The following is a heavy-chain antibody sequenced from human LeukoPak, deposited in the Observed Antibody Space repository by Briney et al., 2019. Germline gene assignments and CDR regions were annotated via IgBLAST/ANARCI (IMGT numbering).Heavy chain of an antibody. Sequence: GGSLRLSCAASGFSSKNYFMNWVRQAPGKGLEWLSSISTSGSHISYADSVKGRFTISRDNAKNSLYLQMNSLRAEDTAVYYCARDSILLWFGESSGMDVWGKGTTVTISS. V-gene: IGHV3-21*01. D-gene: IGHD3-10*01. J-gene: IGHJ6*04. CDR2: ISTSGSHI. CDR1: GFSSKNYF. CDR3: ARDSILLWFGESSGMDV.